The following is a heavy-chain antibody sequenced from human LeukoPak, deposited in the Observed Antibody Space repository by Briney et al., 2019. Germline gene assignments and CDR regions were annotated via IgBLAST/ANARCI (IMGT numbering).Heavy chain of an antibody. D-gene: IGHD3-9*01. CDR2: INPSSGGT. J-gene: IGHJ5*02. CDR1: GYIFTGYF. CDR3: AREKQLTPNWFVP. V-gene: IGHV1-2*02. Sequence: ASVKVSCKASGYIFTGYFIHWVRQAPGQGLEWMGWINPSSGGTNYAQNFQGRVTMTRDTSISTAYMELSSLRSDDTAIYYCAREKQLTPNWFVPWGQGTLVTVSS.